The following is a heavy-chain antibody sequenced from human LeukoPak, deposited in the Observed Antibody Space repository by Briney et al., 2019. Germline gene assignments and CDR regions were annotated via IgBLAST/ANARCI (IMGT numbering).Heavy chain of an antibody. CDR3: GVVY. CDR1: GFTFDNFW. V-gene: IGHV3-7*01. CDR2: INKDGSEK. J-gene: IGHJ4*02. Sequence: GGSLRLSCAASGFTFDNFWMNWVRRAPGKGLEWVANINKDGSEKYYVDSVEGQFTISRDNARNSLYLQMNSLRAEDTAVYYCGVVYWGRGTLVTVSS.